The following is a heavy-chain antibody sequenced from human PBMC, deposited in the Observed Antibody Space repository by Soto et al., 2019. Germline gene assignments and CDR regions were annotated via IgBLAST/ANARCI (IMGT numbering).Heavy chain of an antibody. CDR3: ARGYCSGGNCYWFDY. CDR1: GGSISGYY. D-gene: IGHD2-15*01. J-gene: IGHJ4*02. CDR2: IYYSGST. V-gene: IGHV4-59*01. Sequence: SETLSLTCLVSGGSISGYYWNWIRQPPGKGLEWIGYIYYSGSTNFNPSLKSRVTISLDTSKNQFSLNLSSVTAADTAVYYCARGYCSGGNCYWFDYWGQGTLVTVSS.